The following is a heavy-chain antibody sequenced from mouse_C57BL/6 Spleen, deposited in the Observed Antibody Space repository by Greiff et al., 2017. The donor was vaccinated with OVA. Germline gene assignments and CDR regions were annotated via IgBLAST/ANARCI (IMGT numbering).Heavy chain of an antibody. CDR2: ISYDGSN. V-gene: IGHV3-6*01. J-gene: IGHJ2*01. D-gene: IGHD1-1*01. CDR3: ARGDRYYYGSSLYYFDY. CDR1: GYSITSGYY. Sequence: EVQRVESGPGLVKPSQSLSLTCSVTGYSITSGYYWNWIRQFPGNKLEWMGYISYDGSNNYNPSLKNRTSITRDTSKNQFFLKLNSVTTEDTATYYCARGDRYYYGSSLYYFDYWGQGTTLTVSS.